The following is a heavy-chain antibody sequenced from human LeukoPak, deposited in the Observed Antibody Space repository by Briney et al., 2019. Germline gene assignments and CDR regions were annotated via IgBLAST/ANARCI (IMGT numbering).Heavy chain of an antibody. J-gene: IGHJ4*02. CDR1: GFALTNYG. CDR3: ARDVFSLGDS. Sequence: GGSLRLSCAASGFALTNYGMHWVRQAPGKGLVGVSHINHDGSLRNYAASVQGRFTVSRDIAKNTLYLHMNSLGADDTATYYCARDVFSLGDSWGQGTLVTVSS. CDR2: INHDGSLR. V-gene: IGHV3-74*01. D-gene: IGHD5/OR15-5a*01.